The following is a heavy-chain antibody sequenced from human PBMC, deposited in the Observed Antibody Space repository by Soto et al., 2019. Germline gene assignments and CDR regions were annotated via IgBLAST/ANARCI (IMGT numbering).Heavy chain of an antibody. D-gene: IGHD3-16*01. CDR2: IYYSGST. CDR1: GGSISSYY. Sequence: QVQLQESGPGLVKPSETLSLTCTVSGGSISSYYWSWIRQPPGKGLEWIGYIYYSGSTNYNPSLTRGVTISVATSKNQFSLKLSSVTAADTAVYYCASVWGYAFDYWGQGTLVTVSS. J-gene: IGHJ4*02. CDR3: ASVWGYAFDY. V-gene: IGHV4-59*01.